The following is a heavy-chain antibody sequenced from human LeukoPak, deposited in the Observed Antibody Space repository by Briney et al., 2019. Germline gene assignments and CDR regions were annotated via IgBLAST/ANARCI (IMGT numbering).Heavy chain of an antibody. Sequence: PGGSLRLSCAASGFTFSSYAMSWVRQAPGKGLEWVSAISGSGGSTYYADSVKGRFTISRDNSKNTLYLQMNSLTAEDTAVYYCAKGGRGYSYGRGKRVSYYYGMDVWGLGTTVTVSS. CDR2: ISGSGGST. J-gene: IGHJ6*02. D-gene: IGHD5-18*01. CDR1: GFTFSSYA. CDR3: AKGGRGYSYGRGKRVSYYYGMDV. V-gene: IGHV3-23*01.